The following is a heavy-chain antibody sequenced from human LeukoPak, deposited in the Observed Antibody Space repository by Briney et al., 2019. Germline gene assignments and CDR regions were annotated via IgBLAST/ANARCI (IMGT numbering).Heavy chain of an antibody. CDR3: ARYNWNDVVSALDY. V-gene: IGHV1-2*02. Sequence: GASVKVSCKASGYTFSGYYIHWVRQVPGQGLEWMGWINPNSGATSYAQKFQGGVTLTRDTSITTFYTEVSRLRSDDTAVYFCARYNWNDVVSALDYWGQGTLVTVSS. CDR2: INPNSGAT. CDR1: GYTFSGYY. D-gene: IGHD1-1*01. J-gene: IGHJ4*02.